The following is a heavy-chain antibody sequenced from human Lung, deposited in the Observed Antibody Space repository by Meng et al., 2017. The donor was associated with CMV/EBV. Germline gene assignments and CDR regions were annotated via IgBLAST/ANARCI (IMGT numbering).Heavy chain of an antibody. Sequence: GGSLRLSCIVSGCNFKEYAMSWVRQAPGKRLECVSRISDNGGSLSYADSVKGRFTISRDNSKNTLYLQMNGLRAVDTAVYYCARQRGLFDDWGQGTLVTVSS. CDR3: ARQRGLFDD. D-gene: IGHD6-25*01. V-gene: IGHV3-23*01. CDR1: GCNFKEYA. J-gene: IGHJ4*02. CDR2: ISDNGGSL.